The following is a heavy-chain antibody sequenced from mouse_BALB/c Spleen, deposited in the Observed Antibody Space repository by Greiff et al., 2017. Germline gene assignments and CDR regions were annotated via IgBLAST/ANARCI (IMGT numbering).Heavy chain of an antibody. CDR3: TPTYYGYWYFDV. V-gene: IGHV6-6*02. D-gene: IGHD1-1*01. Sequence: EVQLVESGGGLVQPGGSMKLSCVASGFTFSNYWMNWVRQSPEKGLEWVAEIRLKSNNYATHYAESVKGRFTISRDDSKSSVYLQMNNLRAEDTGIYYCTPTYYGYWYFDVWGAGTTVTVSS. CDR1: GFTFSNYW. J-gene: IGHJ1*01. CDR2: IRLKSNNYAT.